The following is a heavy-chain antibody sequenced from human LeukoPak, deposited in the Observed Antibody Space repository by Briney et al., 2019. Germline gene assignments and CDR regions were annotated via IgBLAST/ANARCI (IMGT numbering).Heavy chain of an antibody. CDR2: IYPGDSDT. CDR3: AGQGLEAAAGTFDY. CDR1: GYTFNNYW. Sequence: GESLKISCKGSGYTFNNYWIGWVRQMPGKGLEWMGIIYPGDSDTRYSPSFQGQVTISADKSISTAYLQWSSLKASDTAMYYCAGQGLEAAAGTFDYWGQGTLVTVSS. J-gene: IGHJ4*02. V-gene: IGHV5-51*01. D-gene: IGHD6-13*01.